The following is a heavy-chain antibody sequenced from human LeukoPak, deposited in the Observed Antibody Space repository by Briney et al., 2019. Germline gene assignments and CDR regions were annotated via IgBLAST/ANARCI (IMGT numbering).Heavy chain of an antibody. Sequence: SETLSLTCTVSGGSISSRSYYWGWIRQAPGKGLEWIGTIYYSGGTYYNPSLKSRVTMSVDTSKNQFSLRLSSVTAADTAVYYCASDLVLTYCANGLRPPTYFDLWGRGTLVTVSS. CDR1: GGSISSRSYY. CDR2: IYYSGGT. CDR3: ASDLVLTYCANGLRPPTYFDL. D-gene: IGHD2-8*01. J-gene: IGHJ2*01. V-gene: IGHV4-39*01.